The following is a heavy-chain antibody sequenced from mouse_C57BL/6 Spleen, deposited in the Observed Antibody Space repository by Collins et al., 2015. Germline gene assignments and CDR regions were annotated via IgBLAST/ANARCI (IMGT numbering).Heavy chain of an antibody. D-gene: IGHD1-1*01. CDR2: IDPSDSYT. CDR3: ARGGGTTVVATSFDY. J-gene: IGHJ2*01. Sequence: QVQLQQPGAELVMPGASVKLSCKASGYTFTSYWMHWVKQRPGQGLEWIGEIDPSDSYTNCNQKFKGKSTLTVDKSSSTAYMQLSSLTSEDSAVYYCARGGGTTVVATSFDYWGQGTTLTVSS. CDR1: GYTFTSYW. V-gene: IGHV1-69*01.